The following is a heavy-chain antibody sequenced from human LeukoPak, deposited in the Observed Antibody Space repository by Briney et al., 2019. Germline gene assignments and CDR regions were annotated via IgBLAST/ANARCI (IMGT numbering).Heavy chain of an antibody. V-gene: IGHV3-74*01. D-gene: IGHD3-16*01. CDR2: LASDENNR. J-gene: IGHJ4*02. CDR1: GLTISDSW. Sequence: GGSLRLSCAASGLTISDSWIHWVRQVPGKGLMWVSRLASDENNRIYADSVKGRFTISRDNAKNTLFLQMNSLRVEDTGFYYCARDAGWGRLDSWGQGALVTVSS. CDR3: ARDAGWGRLDS.